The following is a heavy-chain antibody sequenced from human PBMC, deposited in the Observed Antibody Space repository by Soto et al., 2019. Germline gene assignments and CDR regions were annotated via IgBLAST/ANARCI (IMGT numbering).Heavy chain of an antibody. CDR2: IYWDDGD. CDR3: AHTWGTWIDRGFDY. V-gene: IGHV2-5*02. CDR1: GFSLNTSAEG. J-gene: IGHJ4*02. D-gene: IGHD1-1*01. Sequence: ITLKESGPTLVKPTQTLTLTCTFSGFSLNTSAEGVGWIRQPPGKALEWLALIYWDDGDHYSPSLKTRLTITRDTSKNEVVLKMTNMDPMDTATYYCAHTWGTWIDRGFDYWGQGTLVTVSS.